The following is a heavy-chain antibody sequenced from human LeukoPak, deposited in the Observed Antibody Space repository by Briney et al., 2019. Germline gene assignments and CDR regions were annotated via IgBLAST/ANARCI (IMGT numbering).Heavy chain of an antibody. CDR3: ARARDAGHSSLDL. V-gene: IGHV3-74*01. J-gene: IGHJ4*01. D-gene: IGHD4-11*01. CDR2: IDTDGSNT. Sequence: PGGSLRLSCAASGFTFSSYWIHWVRQAPGKGLVWVSRIDTDGSNTNYADSVKGRFTISRDNAKSSLYLQMNGLTVDDTAIYFCARARDAGHSSLDLWGQGILVTVSS. CDR1: GFTFSSYW.